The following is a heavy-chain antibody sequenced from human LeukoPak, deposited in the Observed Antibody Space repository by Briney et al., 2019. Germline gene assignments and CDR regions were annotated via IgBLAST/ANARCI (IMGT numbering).Heavy chain of an antibody. V-gene: IGHV3-48*03. CDR1: GFTFSSYE. J-gene: IGHJ3*02. D-gene: IGHD1-1*01. Sequence: GGSLRLSCAASGFTFSSYEMNWVRQAPGKGLEWVSYISSSGSTTYYADSVKGRFTISRDNAKNSLYPQMNSLRAEDTAVYYCAREAAALDDAFDIWGQGTMVTVSS. CDR3: AREAAALDDAFDI. CDR2: ISSSGSTT.